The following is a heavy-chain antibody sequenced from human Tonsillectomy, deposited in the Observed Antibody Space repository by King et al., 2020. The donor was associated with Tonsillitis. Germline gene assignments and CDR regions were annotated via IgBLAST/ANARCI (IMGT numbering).Heavy chain of an antibody. D-gene: IGHD2-15*01. CDR1: GFTFSSYS. Sequence: QLVQSGGGLVQPGGSLRLSCAASGFTFSSYSMNWVRQAPGKGLEWVSYISSSSSTIYYADSVKGRFTISRDNAKNSLYLQMNRLRDEDTAVYYCARRGLSGSFDYWGQGTLVTVSS. J-gene: IGHJ4*02. CDR2: ISSSSSTI. V-gene: IGHV3-48*02. CDR3: ARRGLSGSFDY.